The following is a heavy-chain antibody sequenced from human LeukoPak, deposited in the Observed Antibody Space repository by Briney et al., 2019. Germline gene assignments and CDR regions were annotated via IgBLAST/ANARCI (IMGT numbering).Heavy chain of an antibody. Sequence: GGSLRLSCAASGFTFSSYAMSWVRQAPGKGLEWVSAISGSGGSTYYADSVKGRFTISRDNSKNTLYLQMNSLRAEDTAVYYCAKKRPRSTLSSSWYPQKGIDYWGQGKLVTVSS. CDR3: AKKRPRSTLSSSWYPQKGIDY. J-gene: IGHJ4*02. CDR1: GFTFSSYA. CDR2: ISGSGGST. D-gene: IGHD6-13*01. V-gene: IGHV3-23*01.